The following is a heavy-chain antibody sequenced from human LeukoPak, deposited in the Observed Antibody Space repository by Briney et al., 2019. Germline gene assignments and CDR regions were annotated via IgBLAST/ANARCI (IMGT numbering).Heavy chain of an antibody. Sequence: SETLSLTCTVSGGSININTYYWGWIRQPPGKGLEWIVSIYYSGSTYDNPSLKSRVTMSVDTSKNQFSLKLSSVTAADTAVYYCAREYYYDSSGWSYYFDYWGQGTLVTVSS. J-gene: IGHJ4*02. V-gene: IGHV4-39*07. D-gene: IGHD3-22*01. CDR1: GGSININTYY. CDR2: IYYSGST. CDR3: AREYYYDSSGWSYYFDY.